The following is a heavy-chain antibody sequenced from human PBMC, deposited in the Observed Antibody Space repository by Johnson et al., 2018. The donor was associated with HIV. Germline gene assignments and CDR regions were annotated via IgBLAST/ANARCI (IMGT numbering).Heavy chain of an antibody. Sequence: VQLVESGGGVVQPGRSLILSCAASGFTFSSYAMHWVRQAPGKGLEWVAVISYDGSNKYYADSVKGRFTISRDNSKNTLYLQMNSLRAEDTAVYYCARGPHEVVVVAATSAFDIWGQGTMVTVSS. V-gene: IGHV3-30-3*01. CDR1: GFTFSSYA. CDR3: ARGPHEVVVVAATSAFDI. J-gene: IGHJ3*02. CDR2: ISYDGSNK. D-gene: IGHD2-15*01.